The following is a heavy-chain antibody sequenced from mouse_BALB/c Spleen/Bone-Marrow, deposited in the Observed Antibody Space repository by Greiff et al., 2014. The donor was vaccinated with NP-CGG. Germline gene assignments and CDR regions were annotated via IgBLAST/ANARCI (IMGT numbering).Heavy chain of an antibody. CDR1: GFTFTDYY. Sequence: DVMLVESGGGLVQPGGSLRLSCATSGFTFTDYYMSWVRQPPGKALEWLGFIRNKANGYTTEYSASVKSRFTISRDNSQSILYRQMNALRAEDSGAKYCARYIRWYFDVWGAGTTVTVSS. CDR2: IRNKANGYTT. CDR3: ARYIRWYFDV. V-gene: IGHV7-3*02. J-gene: IGHJ1*01.